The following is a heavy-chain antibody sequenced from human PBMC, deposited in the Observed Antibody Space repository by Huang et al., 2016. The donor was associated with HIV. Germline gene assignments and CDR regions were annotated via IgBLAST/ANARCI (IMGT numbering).Heavy chain of an antibody. CDR3: AKGGSAAAVLDF. Sequence: QVQLVESGGGVVQPGRSLRISCAASGFTFSRYGMHWVRQAPGKGLEGVAVISYDGKTKYYADSVKGRFSISRDNSKTTVYLQLNSLRVEDTAVYYCAKGGSAAAVLDFWGQGTLVTVSS. V-gene: IGHV3-30*18. CDR1: GFTFSRYG. J-gene: IGHJ4*02. CDR2: ISYDGKTK. D-gene: IGHD6-13*01.